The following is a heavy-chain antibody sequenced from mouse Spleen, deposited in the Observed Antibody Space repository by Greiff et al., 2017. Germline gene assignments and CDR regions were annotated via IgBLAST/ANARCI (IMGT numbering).Heavy chain of an antibody. Sequence: EVKLVESGGGLVKPGGSLKLSCAASGFTFSSYTMSWVRQTPAKRLEWVATISSGGGNTYYPDSVKGRFTISRDNARNTLYLQMSSLRSEDTAMYYCARHGDSNYYFDYWGQGTTLTVSS. V-gene: IGHV5-9*04. J-gene: IGHJ2*01. CDR1: GFTFSSYT. CDR3: ARHGDSNYYFDY. CDR2: ISSGGGNT. D-gene: IGHD2-5*01.